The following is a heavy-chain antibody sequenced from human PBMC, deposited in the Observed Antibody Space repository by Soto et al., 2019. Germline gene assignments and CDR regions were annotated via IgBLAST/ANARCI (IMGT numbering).Heavy chain of an antibody. J-gene: IGHJ4*02. CDR1: GDTFSSYA. Sequence: QVQLVQSGAEVRQPASSVKVSCKTSGDTFSSYAISWVREAPGQGLEWMGGIVPIVDTSTYAQKFQGRVTITADESTSIVYMELSSLRSDDTAVYYCVRVVAIPGSPDNWGQGTLVTDSS. D-gene: IGHD2-15*01. CDR2: IVPIVDTS. V-gene: IGHV1-69*12. CDR3: VRVVAIPGSPDN.